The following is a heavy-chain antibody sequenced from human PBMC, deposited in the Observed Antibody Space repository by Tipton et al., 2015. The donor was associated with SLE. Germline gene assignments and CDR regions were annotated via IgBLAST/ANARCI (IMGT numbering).Heavy chain of an antibody. J-gene: IGHJ4*02. CDR3: ARGLYAGVSAAGL. V-gene: IGHV4-59*01. CDR1: GDSITSDY. CDR2: ISYSGST. Sequence: TLSLTCTVSGDSITSDYWTWIRQPPGKGLEWIGYISYSGSTNYNPSVRSRVSISLDTSKNQFSLKVKSVTTADTAVYYCARGLYAGVSAAGLWGQGTLVTVSS. D-gene: IGHD6-13*01.